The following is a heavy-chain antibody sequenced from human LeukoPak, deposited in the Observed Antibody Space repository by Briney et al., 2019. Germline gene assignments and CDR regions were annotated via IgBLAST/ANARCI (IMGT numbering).Heavy chain of an antibody. Sequence: GGSLRLSCAGSGFTVRKDYMTWVRQAPGKGLECVSAIYGGGTTYYADSVKGRFTISRDSSSNTLHLQMNSLRAEDTAVYYCAREALYYDILTGYHNYSGVDVWGQGTTVIVSS. V-gene: IGHV3-66*01. D-gene: IGHD3-9*01. CDR3: AREALYYDILTGYHNYSGVDV. J-gene: IGHJ6*02. CDR2: IYGGGTT. CDR1: GFTVRKDY.